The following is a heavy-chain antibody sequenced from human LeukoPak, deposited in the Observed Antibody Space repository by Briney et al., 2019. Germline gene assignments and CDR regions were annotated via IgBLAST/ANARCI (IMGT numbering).Heavy chain of an antibody. V-gene: IGHV3-21*01. CDR3: ARDRYSSGWSGFDY. Sequence: GGSLRLSCAASGFTFSSYAMSWVRQAPGKGLEWVSSISSSSSYIYYADSVKGRFTISRDNAKNSLYLQMDSLRAEDTAVYYCARDRYSSGWSGFDYWGQGTLVTVSS. CDR2: ISSSSSYI. J-gene: IGHJ4*02. D-gene: IGHD6-19*01. CDR1: GFTFSSYA.